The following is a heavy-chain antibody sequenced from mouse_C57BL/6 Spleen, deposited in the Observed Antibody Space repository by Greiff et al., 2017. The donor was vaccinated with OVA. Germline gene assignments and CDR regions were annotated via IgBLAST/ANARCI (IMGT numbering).Heavy chain of an antibody. D-gene: IGHD1-1*01. CDR3: ARGTVVNWYFDV. CDR2: IYPGGGYT. J-gene: IGHJ1*03. CDR1: GYTFTNYW. V-gene: IGHV1-63*01. Sequence: LVESGAELVRPGTSVKMSCKASGYTFTNYWIGWAKQRPGHGLEWIGDIYPGGGYTNYNEKFKGKATLTADKSSSTAYMQFSSLTSEDSAIYYCARGTVVNWYFDVWGTGTTVTVSS.